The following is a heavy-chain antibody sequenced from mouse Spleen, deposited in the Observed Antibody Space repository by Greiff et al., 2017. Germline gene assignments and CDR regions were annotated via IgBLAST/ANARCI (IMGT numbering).Heavy chain of an antibody. CDR2: ISSCGSYT. J-gene: IGHJ2*01. D-gene: IGHD1-1*01. CDR1: GFTFSSYA. Sequence: EVMLVESGGGLVKPGGSLKLSCAASGFTFSSYAMSWVRQTPEKRLEWVATISSCGSYTYYPDSVKGRFTISRDNAKNTLYLQMSSLRSEDTAMYYCARDTTPHFDYWGQGTTLTVSS. CDR3: ARDTTPHFDY. V-gene: IGHV5-9-1*01.